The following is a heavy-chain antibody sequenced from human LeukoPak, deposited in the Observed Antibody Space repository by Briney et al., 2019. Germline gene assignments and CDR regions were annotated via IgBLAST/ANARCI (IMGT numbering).Heavy chain of an antibody. CDR2: IIPIFGTA. V-gene: IGHV1-69*05. Sequence: SVKVSCKASGGTFSSYAISRVRQAPGQGLEWMGGIIPIFGTANYAQKFQGRVTITTDESTSTAYMELSSLRSEDTAVYYCASTFADYCGGDCYPYYFVYWGQGTLVTVSS. D-gene: IGHD2-21*02. J-gene: IGHJ4*02. CDR3: ASTFADYCGGDCYPYYFVY. CDR1: GGTFSSYA.